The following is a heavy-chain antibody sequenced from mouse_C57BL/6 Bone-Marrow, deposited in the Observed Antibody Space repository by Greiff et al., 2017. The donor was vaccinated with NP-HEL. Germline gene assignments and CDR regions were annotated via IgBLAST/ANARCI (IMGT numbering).Heavy chain of an antibody. CDR1: GYTFPEYT. V-gene: IGHV1-62-2*01. J-gene: IGHJ2*01. CDR3: ARHEELGRGYFDY. D-gene: IGHD4-1*01. CDR2: FYPGSGSI. Sequence: VQLQESGAELVKPGASVKLSCKASGYTFPEYTIHWVKQRSGQGLEWIGWFYPGSGSITYNEKFKDKATLTSDKSSSTVYMELSRLTSEDAAVYFCARHEELGRGYFDYWGQGTTLTVSS.